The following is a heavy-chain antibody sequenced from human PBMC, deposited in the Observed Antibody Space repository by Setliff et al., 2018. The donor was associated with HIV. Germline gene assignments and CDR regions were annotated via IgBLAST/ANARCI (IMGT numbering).Heavy chain of an antibody. V-gene: IGHV4-38-2*02. J-gene: IGHJ6*02. CDR2: IHHSGNT. CDR3: VRDNSYYYGSGGHHFYGVDV. D-gene: IGHD3-10*01. CDR1: GYSISSGYY. Sequence: SETLSLTCPVSGYSISSGYYWGWIRQPPGRGLEWIGAIHHSGNTYYNPSLKSRVTISVDTSKNLFSLKVNSVTAADTAVYYCVRDNSYYYGSGGHHFYGVDVWGQGATVTVSS.